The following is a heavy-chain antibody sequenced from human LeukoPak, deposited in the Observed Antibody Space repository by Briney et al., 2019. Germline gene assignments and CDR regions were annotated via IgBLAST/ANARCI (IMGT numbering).Heavy chain of an antibody. CDR1: GFTFSSYA. Sequence: PGGSLRLSCAASGFTFSSYAMSWVRQAPGKGLEWVSAISGSGGSTYYADSVKGRFTISRDNSKNTLYLQMNSLRAEDTAVYYCAKDHIVVVTARGDFDYWGQGTLVTVSS. CDR3: AKDHIVVVTARGDFDY. J-gene: IGHJ4*02. V-gene: IGHV3-23*01. CDR2: ISGSGGST. D-gene: IGHD2-21*02.